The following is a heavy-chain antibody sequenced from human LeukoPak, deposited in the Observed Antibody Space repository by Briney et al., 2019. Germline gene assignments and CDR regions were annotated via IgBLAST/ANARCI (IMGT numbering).Heavy chain of an antibody. CDR3: AELGITMIGGV. Sequence: GGSLRLSCEASGFTFSSYAMSWVRQAPGKGLEWVSSISGSGGSAYYADSVKGRFTISRDNAKNSLYLQMNSLRAEDTAVYYCAELGITMIGGVWGKGTTVTISS. J-gene: IGHJ6*04. D-gene: IGHD3-10*02. CDR2: ISGSGGSA. CDR1: GFTFSSYA. V-gene: IGHV3-23*01.